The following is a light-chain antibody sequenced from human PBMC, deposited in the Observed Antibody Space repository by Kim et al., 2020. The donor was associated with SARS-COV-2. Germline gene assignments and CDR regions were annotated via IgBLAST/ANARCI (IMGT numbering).Light chain of an antibody. Sequence: LSPGERATRSCRASQSVSSYLAWYQQKPGQAPRLLIYDASNRATGIPARFSGSGSGTDFTLTISSLEPEDFAVYYCQQRGNWPPTFGQGTKVDIK. J-gene: IGKJ1*01. CDR3: QQRGNWPPT. CDR2: DAS. V-gene: IGKV3-11*01. CDR1: QSVSSY.